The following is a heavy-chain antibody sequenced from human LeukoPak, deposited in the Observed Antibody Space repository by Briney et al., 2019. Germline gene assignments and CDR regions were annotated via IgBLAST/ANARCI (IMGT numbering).Heavy chain of an antibody. D-gene: IGHD6-13*01. CDR3: ARVSIAAAGTISGYYYYMDV. V-gene: IGHV1-2*06. Sequence: GASVKVSCKASGYTFTGYYMHWVRQAPGQGLEWMGRINPNSGGTNYAQKFQGRVTMTRDTSISTAYMELSRLRSDDTAVYYCARVSIAAAGTISGYYYYMDVWGKWTTVTVSS. J-gene: IGHJ6*03. CDR1: GYTFTGYY. CDR2: INPNSGGT.